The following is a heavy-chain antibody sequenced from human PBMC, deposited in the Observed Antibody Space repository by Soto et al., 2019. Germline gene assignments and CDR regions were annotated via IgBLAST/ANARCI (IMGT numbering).Heavy chain of an antibody. CDR3: AKACYYDSSGYYYFVSGGMVFDY. CDR1: GFTFSSYA. J-gene: IGHJ4*02. V-gene: IGHV3-23*01. CDR2: ISGSGGST. D-gene: IGHD3-22*01. Sequence: GGSLRLSCAASGFTFSSYAMSWVRQAPGKGLEWVSAISGSGGSTYYADSVKGRFTISRDNSKNTLYLQMNSLRAEDTAVYYCAKACYYDSSGYYYFVSGGMVFDYWGQGTLVTVSS.